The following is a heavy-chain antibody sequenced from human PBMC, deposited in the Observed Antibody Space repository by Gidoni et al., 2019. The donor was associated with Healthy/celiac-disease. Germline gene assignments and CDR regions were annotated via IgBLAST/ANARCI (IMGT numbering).Heavy chain of an antibody. D-gene: IGHD3-10*01. J-gene: IGHJ4*02. Sequence: QVQLVESGGGVVQPGGSLRLSCAASGFTFSSYGMHWVRQAPGKGLEWVAFRRYDGSNKYYADSVKGRFIISRDNSKNTLYLQMNSLRAEDTAVYYCAKVTGESGSDWGQGTLVTFSS. CDR1: GFTFSSYG. CDR2: RRYDGSNK. V-gene: IGHV3-30*02. CDR3: AKVTGESGSD.